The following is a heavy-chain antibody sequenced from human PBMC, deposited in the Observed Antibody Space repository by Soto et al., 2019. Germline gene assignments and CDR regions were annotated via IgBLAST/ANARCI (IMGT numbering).Heavy chain of an antibody. J-gene: IGHJ4*02. Sequence: QVQLVESGGGVVQPGRSLRLSCAASGFTFSSYAMHWVRQAPGKGLEWVAVISYDGSNKYYADSVKGRFTISRDNSKNTLYLQMNSMRAEDTAVYYCARAPDYGDYPANFDYWGQGTLVTVSS. CDR1: GFTFSSYA. D-gene: IGHD4-17*01. CDR3: ARAPDYGDYPANFDY. V-gene: IGHV3-30-3*01. CDR2: ISYDGSNK.